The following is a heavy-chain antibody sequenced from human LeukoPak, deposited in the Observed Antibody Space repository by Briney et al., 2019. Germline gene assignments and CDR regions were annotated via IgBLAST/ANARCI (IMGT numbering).Heavy chain of an antibody. Sequence: GGSLRLSCAASGFTFDDYAMHWVRQAPGKGLEWVSLISWDGGSTYYADSVKGRFTISGDNSKNFLYLQMNSLRAEDTALYYCAKGYSSNWHYFDYWGQGTLVTVSS. V-gene: IGHV3-43D*03. CDR2: ISWDGGST. D-gene: IGHD6-13*01. J-gene: IGHJ4*02. CDR3: AKGYSSNWHYFDY. CDR1: GFTFDDYA.